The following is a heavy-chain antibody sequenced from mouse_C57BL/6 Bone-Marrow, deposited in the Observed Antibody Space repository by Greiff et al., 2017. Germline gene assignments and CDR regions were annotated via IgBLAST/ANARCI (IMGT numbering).Heavy chain of an antibody. J-gene: IGHJ1*03. Sequence: VQLQQPGAELVRPGSSVKLSCKASGYTFTSYWMHWVKQRPIQGLEWIGNIDPSDSETHYNQKFKDKATLTVDKSSSTAYMQLSSLTSEDSAVYYCARENYGSSSHWYFDVWGTGTTVTVSS. V-gene: IGHV1-52*01. CDR2: IDPSDSET. D-gene: IGHD1-1*01. CDR3: ARENYGSSSHWYFDV. CDR1: GYTFTSYW.